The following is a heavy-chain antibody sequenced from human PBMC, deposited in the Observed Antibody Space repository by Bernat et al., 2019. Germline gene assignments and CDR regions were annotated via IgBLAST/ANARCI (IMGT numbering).Heavy chain of an antibody. J-gene: IGHJ6*02. CDR3: ARDVAGSYYYYYGMDV. CDR1: GFTFSSYS. V-gene: IGHV3-21*01. CDR2: ISSSSSYI. D-gene: IGHD6-19*01. Sequence: EVQLVESGGGLVKPGGSLSLSCAASGFTFSSYSMNWVRQAPGKGLEWVSSISSSSSYIYYADSVKGRFTISRDNAKNSLYLQMNSLRAEDTAVYYCARDVAGSYYYYYGMDVWGQGTTVTVSS.